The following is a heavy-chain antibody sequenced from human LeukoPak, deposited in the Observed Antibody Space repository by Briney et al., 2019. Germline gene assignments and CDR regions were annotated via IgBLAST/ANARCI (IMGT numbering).Heavy chain of an antibody. CDR2: IWYDESNK. V-gene: IGHV3-33*01. J-gene: IGHJ4*02. CDR3: AREGGAVAGTFDY. D-gene: IGHD6-19*01. CDR1: GFTFSSYG. Sequence: GGSLRLSCAASGFTFSSYGMHWVRQAPGKGLEWVAVIWYDESNKYYADSVKGRFTISRDNSKNTLYLQMNSLRAEDTAVYYCAREGGAVAGTFDYWGQGTLVTVSS.